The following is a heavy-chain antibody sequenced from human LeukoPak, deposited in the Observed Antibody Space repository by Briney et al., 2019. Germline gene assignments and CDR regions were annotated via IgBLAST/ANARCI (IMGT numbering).Heavy chain of an antibody. V-gene: IGHV3-23*01. CDR2: ISGSGGST. CDR1: GFAFSSYA. J-gene: IGHJ3*02. D-gene: IGHD2-2*01. Sequence: GGSLRLSCAASGFAFSSYAMSWVRQAPGKGLEWVSAISGSGGSTYYADSVKGRFTISRDNSKNSLYLQMNGLRAEDTAVYYCARDPGCSSTSCKNDAFDIWGQGTMVTVSS. CDR3: ARDPGCSSTSCKNDAFDI.